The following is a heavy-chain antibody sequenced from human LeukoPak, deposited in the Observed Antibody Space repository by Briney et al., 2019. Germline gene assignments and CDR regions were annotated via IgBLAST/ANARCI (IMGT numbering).Heavy chain of an antibody. CDR1: GGSISSSSYY. D-gene: IGHD3-22*01. V-gene: IGHV4-39*01. CDR3: ARAPLEYYYDSSGYYNYYYYGMDV. Sequence: PSETLSLTCTVSGGSISSSSYYWGWIRQPPGKGLEWIGSIYYSGSTYYNPSLKSRVTISVDTSKNQFSLKLSSVTAADTAVYYCARAPLEYYYDSSGYYNYYYYGMDVWGQGTTVTVSS. J-gene: IGHJ6*02. CDR2: IYYSGST.